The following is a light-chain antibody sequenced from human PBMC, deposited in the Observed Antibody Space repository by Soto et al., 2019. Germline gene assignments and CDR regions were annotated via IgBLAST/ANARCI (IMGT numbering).Light chain of an antibody. CDR1: QNVRSY. CDR2: ETS. Sequence: DTQMTQSPSSLSASVGDRVTISCRASQNVRSYVNWYQQKPGKAPNVLIYETSTLQDGVPSRFSGDGYATDFTLSISSLHPEDFETYYCQQTFSLHRKFGKGTKVDI. CDR3: QQTFSLHRK. V-gene: IGKV1-39*01. J-gene: IGKJ2*01.